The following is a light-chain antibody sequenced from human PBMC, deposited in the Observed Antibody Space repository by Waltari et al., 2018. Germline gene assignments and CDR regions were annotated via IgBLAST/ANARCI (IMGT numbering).Light chain of an antibody. Sequence: DIVMTQCLDSLAVSPAERATIPCKPSQSVLYSSNNKNYLDWYQQKPGQPPKLLIYWASTRQSGVPDRFSGSGSGTDFTLTISSLQAEDVAVYYCQQYYSTPRTFGQGTKVEIK. V-gene: IGKV4-1*01. J-gene: IGKJ1*01. CDR1: QSVLYSSNNKNY. CDR3: QQYYSTPRT. CDR2: WAS.